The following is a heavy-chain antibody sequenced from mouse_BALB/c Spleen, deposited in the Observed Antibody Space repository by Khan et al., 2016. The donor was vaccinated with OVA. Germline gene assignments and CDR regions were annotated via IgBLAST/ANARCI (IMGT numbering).Heavy chain of an antibody. V-gene: IGHV5-6*01. CDR3: ASHLTESFAY. CDR1: RFTFSSYS. CDR2: ISSDGDYT. J-gene: IGHJ3*01. Sequence: EVQLVESGGDLVKPGGSLKLSCAASRFTFSSYSMSWVRQTPDKRLEWVATISSDGDYTYYPDSVKGRFTISRDNAKNTLYLQMSSLKSEDTAMYYCASHLTESFAYWGQGTLVTVSA. D-gene: IGHD4-1*01.